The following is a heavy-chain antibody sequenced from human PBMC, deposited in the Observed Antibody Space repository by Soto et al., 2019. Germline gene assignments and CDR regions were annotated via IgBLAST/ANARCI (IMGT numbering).Heavy chain of an antibody. D-gene: IGHD5-12*01. CDR1: GGSFNSHA. CDR2: NIPIFSSA. V-gene: IGHV1-69*01. J-gene: IGHJ6*01. CDR3: AKTTGATNILHGMDV. Sequence: QVQLVQSGAEVKKPGSSVKVSCKASGGSFNSHAFNWVRQAPGQGLEWLGGNIPIFSSANYAQKFQGRVTITADESYRTIYMGERSMTPEDTAINYCAKTTGATNILHGMDVWGPGTTVTVSS.